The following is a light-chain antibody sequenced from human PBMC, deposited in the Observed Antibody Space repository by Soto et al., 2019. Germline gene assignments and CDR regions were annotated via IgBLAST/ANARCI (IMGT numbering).Light chain of an antibody. CDR3: SSYTSSSTSYV. Sequence: QSALTQPASVSGSPGQSITISCTGTSSDIGGYNYVSWYQQHPGKAPKLMIYDVTNRPSGVSTRFSGSKSGNTASLTISGLQAEDEADYYCSSYTSSSTSYVFGTGTKVTV. J-gene: IGLJ1*01. CDR1: SSDIGGYNY. V-gene: IGLV2-14*01. CDR2: DVT.